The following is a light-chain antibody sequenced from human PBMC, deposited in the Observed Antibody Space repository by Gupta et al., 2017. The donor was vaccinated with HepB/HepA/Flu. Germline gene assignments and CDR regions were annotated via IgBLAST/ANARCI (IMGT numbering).Light chain of an antibody. J-gene: IGKJ2*01. CDR3: QQSHSLAQT. V-gene: IGKV1-39*01. CDR1: QSISSY. CDR2: AAS. Sequence: IQMTQSPSSLSASVGDRVTITCRASQSISSYLNWYQQKPGKAPNLLIYAASNLQSGAPSRFTGGGYGTDFTLTMSRLQPEDFATYYCQQSHSLAQTFGQGTKLEIK.